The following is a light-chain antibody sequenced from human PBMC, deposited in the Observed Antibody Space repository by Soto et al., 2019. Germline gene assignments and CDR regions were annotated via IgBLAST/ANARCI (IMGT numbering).Light chain of an antibody. CDR2: EGV. J-gene: IGLJ1*01. CDR3: CSYVGATTYV. V-gene: IGLV2-23*01. Sequence: HSVLTQPASVAGSPGQSMTIYCSGTSINIGGYHIVSWYQHHHGQAPKVILYEGVKRLSGVSDRFSRSTSCVTASLTISGLQAEDEAEYYCCSYVGATTYVFGSGTKVTVL. CDR1: SINIGGYHI.